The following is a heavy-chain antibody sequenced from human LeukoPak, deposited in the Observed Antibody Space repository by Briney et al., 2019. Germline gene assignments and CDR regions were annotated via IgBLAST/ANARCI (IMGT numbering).Heavy chain of an antibody. Sequence: PGGSLRLSCAASGFMFSSYAMSWDRQAPGKGLEWVSGISGNGVNTYYADSVRGRFTISRDNSKNTLYLQMNSLRAEDTAVYYCAREDGDHTYYYYGMDVWGQGTTVTVSS. CDR1: GFMFSSYA. V-gene: IGHV3-23*01. CDR3: AREDGDHTYYYYGMDV. CDR2: ISGNGVNT. J-gene: IGHJ6*02. D-gene: IGHD4-17*01.